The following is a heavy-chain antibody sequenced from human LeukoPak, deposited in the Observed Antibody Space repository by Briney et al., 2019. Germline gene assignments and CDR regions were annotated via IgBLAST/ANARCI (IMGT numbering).Heavy chain of an antibody. CDR1: GFTVSSNY. Sequence: GGSLRLSCAASGFTVSSNYMSWVRQAPGKGLEWVSVIYSGGSTYYADSVKGRFTISRDNSKSTLYIQMNSLRADDTAVYYCAKGKKLAARPYYMGVWGKGTTVIVSS. CDR3: AKGKKLAARPYYMGV. CDR2: IYSGGST. V-gene: IGHV3-53*01. J-gene: IGHJ6*03. D-gene: IGHD6-6*01.